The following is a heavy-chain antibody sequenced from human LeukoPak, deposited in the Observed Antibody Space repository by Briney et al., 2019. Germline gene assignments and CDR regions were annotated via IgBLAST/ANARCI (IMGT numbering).Heavy chain of an antibody. V-gene: IGHV1-3*01. J-gene: IGHJ4*02. CDR3: ANPRYDSSGYYYVD. Sequence: ASVKVSCKASGYTFTDYTMHWLRQAPGQRLDWVGWINGGSGNTKYSPEFHGRVTITRDTSASTAYMELSSLRSEDTAVYYCANPRYDSSGYYYVDWGQGTLVTVSS. D-gene: IGHD3-22*01. CDR1: GYTFTDYT. CDR2: INGGSGNT.